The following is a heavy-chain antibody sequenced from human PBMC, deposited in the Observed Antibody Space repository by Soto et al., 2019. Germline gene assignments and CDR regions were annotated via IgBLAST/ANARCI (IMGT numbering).Heavy chain of an antibody. CDR3: ARVWGGAFDI. J-gene: IGHJ3*02. V-gene: IGHV4-59*01. D-gene: IGHD3-10*01. Sequence: QVQLQESGPGLVKPSENLSLTCTVSGGSISSYYWSWIRQPPGKGLEWIGYIYYSGSTNYNPSLKSPVTISVDTSKNQCSLKLSSVTAADTAVYYCARVWGGAFDIWGQGTMVTVSS. CDR1: GGSISSYY. CDR2: IYYSGST.